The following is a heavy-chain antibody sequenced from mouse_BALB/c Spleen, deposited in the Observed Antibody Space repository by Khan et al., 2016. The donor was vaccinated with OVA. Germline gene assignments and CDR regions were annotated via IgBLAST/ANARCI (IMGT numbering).Heavy chain of an antibody. D-gene: IGHD3-1*01. J-gene: IGHJ2*01. CDR2: INPSSGYT. Sequence: QVQLQQSGAELVKPGASVKMSCKASGYTFTSYTMHWVKQMPGQGLEWIGYINPSSGYTKYKQKFKDKATLSADKSSSTAYMQLSSLTSEDSAVYYCARKSTRTSYWGQGTTLTVSS. V-gene: IGHV1-4*01. CDR1: GYTFTSYT. CDR3: ARKSTRTSY.